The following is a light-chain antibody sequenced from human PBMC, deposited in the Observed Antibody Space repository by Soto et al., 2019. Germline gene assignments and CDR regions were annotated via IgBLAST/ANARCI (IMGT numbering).Light chain of an antibody. CDR1: QSLVHNNGNTY. Sequence: DVVMTQSPLSLPVTLGQPASISCRSTQSLVHNNGNTYLIWFHQRPGQSPRRLIYKVSIRDSGVPDRFSGSGSATDVKLKISRVEADDVGVYYCMQGTHWPRTFGQGTKVEIK. V-gene: IGKV2-30*02. CDR2: KVS. J-gene: IGKJ1*01. CDR3: MQGTHWPRT.